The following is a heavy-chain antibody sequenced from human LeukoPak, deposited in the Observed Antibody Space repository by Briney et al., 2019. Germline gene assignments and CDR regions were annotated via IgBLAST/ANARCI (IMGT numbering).Heavy chain of an antibody. Sequence: TGGSLRLSCAASGFTFSNAWMSWVRQAPGKGLEWVGRTKTKTDGGTTDYAAPVKGRFTISRDDSKTTLYLQMNSLKTEDTAVYYCTTDVFCGGDCYSEGGAFDIWGQGTMVTVSS. J-gene: IGHJ3*02. V-gene: IGHV3-15*01. CDR1: GFTFSNAW. D-gene: IGHD2-21*02. CDR2: TKTKTDGGTT. CDR3: TTDVFCGGDCYSEGGAFDI.